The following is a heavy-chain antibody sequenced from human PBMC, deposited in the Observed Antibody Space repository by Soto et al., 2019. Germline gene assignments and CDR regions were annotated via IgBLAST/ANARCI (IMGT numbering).Heavy chain of an antibody. CDR1: GYTFTSYD. J-gene: IGHJ4*02. V-gene: IGHV1-8*01. CDR3: ARVPSTGPHRPFDY. Sequence: ASVKVSCKASGYTFTSYDINWVRQATGQGLEWMGWMNPNSGNTGYAQKFQGRVTMTRNTSISTAYMELSSLRSEGTAVYYCARVPSTGPHRPFDYWGQGTLVTVSS. CDR2: MNPNSGNT. D-gene: IGHD1-1*01.